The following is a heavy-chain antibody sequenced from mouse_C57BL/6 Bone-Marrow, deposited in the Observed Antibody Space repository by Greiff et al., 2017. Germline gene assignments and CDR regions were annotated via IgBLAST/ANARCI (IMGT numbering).Heavy chain of an antibody. CDR3: ARSPLRRPWFAY. Sequence: VQLQQSGPVLVKPGASVKMSCKASGYTFTDYYMNWVKQSHGKSLEWIGVINPYNGGTSYNQKFKGKATLTVDKSSSTAYMELNSLTSEDAAVYYCARSPLRRPWFAYWGQGTLVTVSA. CDR1: GYTFTDYY. CDR2: INPYNGGT. V-gene: IGHV1-19*01. J-gene: IGHJ3*01.